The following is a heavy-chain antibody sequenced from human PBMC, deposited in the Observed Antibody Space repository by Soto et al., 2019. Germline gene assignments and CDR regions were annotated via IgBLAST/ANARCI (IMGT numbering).Heavy chain of an antibody. CDR2: MNPNSGNT. D-gene: IGHD1-26*01. V-gene: IGHV1-8*01. Sequence: ASVKVSCKASGYTFTSYDINWLRQSTGQGLEWMGWMNPNSGNTGYAQKFQGRVTMTRNTSISTAYMELSSLRSEDTAVYYCARGELLSIYYYYGMDVWGQGTTVTVSS. CDR3: ARGELLSIYYYYGMDV. CDR1: GYTFTSYD. J-gene: IGHJ6*02.